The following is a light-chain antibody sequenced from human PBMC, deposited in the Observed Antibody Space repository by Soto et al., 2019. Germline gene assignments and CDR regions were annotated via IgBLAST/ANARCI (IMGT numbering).Light chain of an antibody. CDR2: AAA. CDR3: QMYNNWLAT. CDR1: QSISSN. V-gene: IGKV3-15*01. Sequence: EIVMTQSPATLSVSPGERATLSCRANQSISSNLTWYQQKPGQAPRLLIYAAATRATGIPARFSGSWSGTDFTLTSSGLQSEDFAVYYCQMYNNWLATFGGGTKVEIK. J-gene: IGKJ4*01.